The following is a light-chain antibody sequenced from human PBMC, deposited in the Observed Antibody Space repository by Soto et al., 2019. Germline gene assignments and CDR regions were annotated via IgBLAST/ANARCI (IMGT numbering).Light chain of an antibody. CDR3: QQYGGSIT. J-gene: IGKJ5*01. CDR2: DSS. CDR1: QSVSGNY. Sequence: EIVLTQSPGTLSLYPGETATLSCRASQSVSGNYLAWYHHKPGQAPRLLIYDSSRRATGIPDRFSGSGSGTDFTLTISGLEPEDFAIYYCQQYGGSITFGQGTRLEIE. V-gene: IGKV3-20*01.